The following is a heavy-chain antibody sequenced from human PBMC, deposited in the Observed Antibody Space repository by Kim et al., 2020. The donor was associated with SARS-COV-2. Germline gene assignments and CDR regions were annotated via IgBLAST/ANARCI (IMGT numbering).Heavy chain of an antibody. J-gene: IGHJ4*02. CDR2: ISYDGSNK. CDR3: AKDSGYYGGDY. D-gene: IGHD4-17*01. Sequence: GGSLRLSCAASGFTFSSYGMHWVRQAPGKGLEWVAVISYDGSNKYYVDSVKGRFTISRDNSKNTLYLQMNSLRAEDTAVYYCAKDSGYYGGDYWGQGTLV. V-gene: IGHV3-30*18. CDR1: GFTFSSYG.